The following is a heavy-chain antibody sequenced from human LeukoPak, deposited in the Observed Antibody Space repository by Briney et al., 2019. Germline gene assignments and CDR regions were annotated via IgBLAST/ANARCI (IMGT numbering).Heavy chain of an antibody. Sequence: SETLSLTCTVSGGSISSYYWSWIRQPPGKGLEWIGYIYYSGSTNYNPSLKSRVTISVDTSKNQFSLKLSSVTAADTAVYYCARVDSSDHLRDYYYMDVWGKGTTVTVSS. J-gene: IGHJ6*03. V-gene: IGHV4-59*01. CDR2: IYYSGST. D-gene: IGHD6-25*01. CDR3: ARVDSSDHLRDYYYMDV. CDR1: GGSISSYY.